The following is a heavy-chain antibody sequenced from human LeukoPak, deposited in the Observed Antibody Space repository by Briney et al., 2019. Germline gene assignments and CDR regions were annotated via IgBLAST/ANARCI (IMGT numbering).Heavy chain of an antibody. CDR1: GFTFSSYG. CDR2: ISGSGGTT. D-gene: IGHD3-22*01. J-gene: IGHJ4*02. CDR3: AKTNGYYSD. Sequence: PGGSLRLSCAASGFTFSSYGMHWVRQAPGKGLEWVSGISGSGGTTYYADSVKGRFTISRDNSKISLSLQVSSLRAEDTAVYNCAKTNGYYSDWGQGTLVTVSS. V-gene: IGHV3-23*01.